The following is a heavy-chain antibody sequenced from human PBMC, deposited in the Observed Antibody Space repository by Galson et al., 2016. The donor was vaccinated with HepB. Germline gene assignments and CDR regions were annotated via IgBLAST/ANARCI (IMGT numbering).Heavy chain of an antibody. D-gene: IGHD2-15*01. CDR3: AKDRSALLRHWYFDL. J-gene: IGHJ2*01. CDR2: ISWNSGSI. CDR1: GFTFDDYA. Sequence: SLRLSCAASGFTFDDYAMHWVRQAPGKGLEWVSGISWNSGSIGYADSVKGRFTISRDNAKNSLYLQMNSLIAEDTALYYCAKDRSALLRHWYFDLWGRGTLVTVSS. V-gene: IGHV3-9*01.